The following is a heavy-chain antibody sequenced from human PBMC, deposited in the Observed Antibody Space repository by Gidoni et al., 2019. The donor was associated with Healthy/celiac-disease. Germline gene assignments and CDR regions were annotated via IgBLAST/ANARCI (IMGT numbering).Heavy chain of an antibody. CDR1: GFTVSGYG. Sequence: QVQLVESGGGVVQTGWSLRLYGAASGFTVSGYGMHWVRQAPGKGLDWVAVIWYDGSNEYYADSVKGRFTISRDNSQNTLYLQMNSLRAEDTAVHYCARAPNWNGSYYYYCMDVWGQGTTVTVSS. J-gene: IGHJ6*02. V-gene: IGHV3-33*01. CDR2: IWYDGSNE. D-gene: IGHD1-1*01. CDR3: ARAPNWNGSYYYYCMDV.